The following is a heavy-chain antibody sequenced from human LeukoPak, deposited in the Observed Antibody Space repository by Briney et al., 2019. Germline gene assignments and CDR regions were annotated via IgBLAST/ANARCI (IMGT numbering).Heavy chain of an antibody. J-gene: IGHJ3*02. CDR3: ARGGYYYDSDAFDI. D-gene: IGHD3-22*01. CDR2: IYYSGST. CDR1: GGSISSYY. Sequence: KTSETLSLTCTVSGGSISSYYWSWIRQPPGKGLEWIGYIYYSGSTNYNPSLKSRVTISVDTSKNQFSLKLSSVTAADTAVYYCARGGYYYDSDAFDIWGPGTMVTVSS. V-gene: IGHV4-59*01.